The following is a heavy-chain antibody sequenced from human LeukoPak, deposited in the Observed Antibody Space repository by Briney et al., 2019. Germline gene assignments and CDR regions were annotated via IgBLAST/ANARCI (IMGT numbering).Heavy chain of an antibody. Sequence: GGSLRLSCTASGFTFGDYSMSWVRQAPGKGLEYIGFIRTKDFGGTTEYAASVKGRFTISRDDSKSIAYLQIHSLKSEDTAVYYCSRDGLDYYGSGSYRGFDYWGQGTLVTVSS. J-gene: IGHJ4*02. CDR1: GFTFGDYS. CDR2: IRTKDFGGTT. CDR3: SRDGLDYYGSGSYRGFDY. V-gene: IGHV3-49*04. D-gene: IGHD3-10*01.